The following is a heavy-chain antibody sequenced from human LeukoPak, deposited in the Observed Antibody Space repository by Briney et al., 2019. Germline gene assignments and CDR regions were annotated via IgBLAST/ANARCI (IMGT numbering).Heavy chain of an antibody. CDR3: ARALENYSSSSGLDY. D-gene: IGHD6-6*01. CDR1: GYTLTELS. V-gene: IGHV1-24*01. J-gene: IGHJ4*02. Sequence: ASVKVSCKVSGYTLTELSMHWVRQVPGKGLEWMGGFDPEDGETIYAQKFQGRVTMTTDTSTSTAYMELRSLRSDDTAVYYCARALENYSSSSGLDYWGQGTLVTVSS. CDR2: FDPEDGET.